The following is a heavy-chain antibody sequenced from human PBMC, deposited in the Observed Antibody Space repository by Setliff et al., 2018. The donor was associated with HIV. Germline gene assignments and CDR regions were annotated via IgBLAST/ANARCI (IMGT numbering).Heavy chain of an antibody. Sequence: GGSLRLSCAASGFTFSNYAMSWVRQPPEKGLEWVSAISGSGASTFYADSVKGRFTISRDNSINIVYLHMNSLIAEDTAVYYCAKGVKWLAPWGQGTLVTVSS. J-gene: IGHJ5*02. CDR2: ISGSGAST. D-gene: IGHD2-21*01. V-gene: IGHV3-23*01. CDR1: GFTFSNYA. CDR3: AKGVKWLAP.